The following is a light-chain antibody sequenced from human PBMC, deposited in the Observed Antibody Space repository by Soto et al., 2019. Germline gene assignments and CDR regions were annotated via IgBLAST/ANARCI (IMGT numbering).Light chain of an antibody. CDR3: CSYTTSSTYV. CDR1: SSDVGGYNY. CDR2: DVS. Sequence: QSVLTQPASVSGSPGQSIAISCTGTSSDVGGYNYVSWYQQHPGKAPKLMIYDVSNRPSGISTRFSGSKSGNTASLTISGLKAEDEADYYCCSYTTSSTYVFGTGTKVTVL. J-gene: IGLJ1*01. V-gene: IGLV2-14*03.